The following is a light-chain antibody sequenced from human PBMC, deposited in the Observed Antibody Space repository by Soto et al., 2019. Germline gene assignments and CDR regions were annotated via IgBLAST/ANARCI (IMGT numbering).Light chain of an antibody. J-gene: IGKJ1*01. CDR3: QQYNSDSWT. CDR2: KAS. CDR1: QSISSC. V-gene: IGKV1-5*03. Sequence: DIQMTQSPSTLSASVGDRVTITCRASQSISSCLAWYLQKPGKAPKVVFYKASSLESGVPSRFSGSGSGTECTLTISSLQPDDFGTYSCQQYNSDSWTFGQGTRVEIK.